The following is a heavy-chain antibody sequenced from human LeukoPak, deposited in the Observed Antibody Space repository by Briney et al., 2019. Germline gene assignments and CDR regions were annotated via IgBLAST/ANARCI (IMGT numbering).Heavy chain of an antibody. D-gene: IGHD3-9*01. CDR1: GFTFSSYA. V-gene: IGHV3-30*04. J-gene: IGHJ4*02. CDR2: ISYDGSNK. CDR3: AREVGYFDWLLPTTNYFDY. Sequence: GRSLRLSCAASGFTFSSYAMHWVRQAPGKGLEWVAVISYDGSNKYYADSVKGRFTISRDNSKNTLYLQMNSLRAEDTAVYYCAREVGYFDWLLPTTNYFDYWGQGTLVTVSS.